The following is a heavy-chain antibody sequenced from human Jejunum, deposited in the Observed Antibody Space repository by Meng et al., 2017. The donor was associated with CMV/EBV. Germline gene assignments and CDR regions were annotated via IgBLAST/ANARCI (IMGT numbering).Heavy chain of an antibody. V-gene: IGHV1-2*02. Sequence: GYTCTGYYMHWVRQAPGQGLEWMGWINPNSGGANYAQKFQGRVTMTRDTSISTAYMELSRLRSDDTAVYYCARGRTSIVAYYFDYWGQGTLVTVSS. J-gene: IGHJ4*02. CDR1: GYTCTGYY. D-gene: IGHD6-6*01. CDR3: ARGRTSIVAYYFDY. CDR2: INPNSGGA.